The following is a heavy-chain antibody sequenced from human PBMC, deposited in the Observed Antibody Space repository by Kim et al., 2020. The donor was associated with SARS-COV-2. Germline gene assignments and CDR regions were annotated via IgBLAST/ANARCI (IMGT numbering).Heavy chain of an antibody. CDR3: ARGGIPVDRSYYYALDA. CDR2: TYYRSQWYN. J-gene: IGHJ6*02. V-gene: IGHV6-1*01. Sequence: SQTLSLTCAISGDSVSSDSAAWNWIRQSPSRGLEWLGRTYYRSQWYNDYAVSVRGRTTINPDTSKNQFSLQLNFVTPEDTAVYYCARGGIPVDRSYYYALDACGQGPTVTVSS. CDR1: GDSVSSDSAA. D-gene: IGHD6-19*01.